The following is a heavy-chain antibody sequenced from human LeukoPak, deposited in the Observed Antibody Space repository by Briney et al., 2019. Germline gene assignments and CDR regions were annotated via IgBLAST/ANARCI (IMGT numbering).Heavy chain of an antibody. CDR2: ISYDGSNK. CDR1: GFTVSSNY. Sequence: GGSLRLSCAASGFTVSSNYMSWVRQAPGKGLEWVAVISYDGSNKYYADSVKGRFTISRDNSKNTLYLQMNSLRAEDTAVYYCAKVSVTTIGDAFDIWGQGTMVTVSS. J-gene: IGHJ3*02. D-gene: IGHD5-12*01. V-gene: IGHV3-30*18. CDR3: AKVSVTTIGDAFDI.